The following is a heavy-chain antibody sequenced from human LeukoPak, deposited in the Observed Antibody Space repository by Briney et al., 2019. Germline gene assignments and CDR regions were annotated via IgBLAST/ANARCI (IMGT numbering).Heavy chain of an antibody. Sequence: GGSLRLSCAASGFTFSSYAMSWVRQAPGKGLEWVSAISGSGGSTYYADSVKGRFTISRDNSKNTLYLQMNSLRAEDTALYYCAKDSMVRNIAAADDYYYYGMDVWGQGTTVTVSS. D-gene: IGHD6-13*01. CDR1: GFTFSSYA. J-gene: IGHJ6*02. CDR3: AKDSMVRNIAAADDYYYYGMDV. CDR2: ISGSGGST. V-gene: IGHV3-23*01.